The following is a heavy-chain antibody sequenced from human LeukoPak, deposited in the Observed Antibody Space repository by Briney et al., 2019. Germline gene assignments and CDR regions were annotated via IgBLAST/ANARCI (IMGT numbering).Heavy chain of an antibody. CDR2: IYYSGST. J-gene: IGHJ4*02. CDR3: ARRRDGYNLYYFDY. CDR1: GGSISSNY. D-gene: IGHD5-24*01. Sequence: SETLSLTCTVSGGSISSNYWSWIRQPPGKGLEWIGYIYYSGSTNYNPSLKSRVTISVDTSKNQFSLKLSSVSAADTAVYYCARRRDGYNLYYFDYWGQGILVTVSS. V-gene: IGHV4-59*08.